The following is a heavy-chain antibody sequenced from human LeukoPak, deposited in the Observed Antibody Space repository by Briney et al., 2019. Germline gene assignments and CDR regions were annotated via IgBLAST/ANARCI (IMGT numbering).Heavy chain of an antibody. CDR3: ARGFTIFGVVNDAFDI. CDR2: INSDGSST. V-gene: IGHV3-74*01. D-gene: IGHD3-3*01. J-gene: IGHJ3*02. CDR1: ELTFSSYW. Sequence: PGGSLRLSCAASELTFSSYWMHWVRQAPGKGLVWVSRINSDGSSTSYADSVKGRFTISRDNAKNTLYLQMKSLRAEDTAVYYCARGFTIFGVVNDAFDIWGQGTMVTVSS.